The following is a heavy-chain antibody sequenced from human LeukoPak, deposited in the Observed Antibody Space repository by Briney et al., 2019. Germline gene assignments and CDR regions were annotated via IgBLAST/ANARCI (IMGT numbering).Heavy chain of an antibody. J-gene: IGHJ4*02. CDR1: GYTFTGYY. V-gene: IGHV1-2*02. D-gene: IGHD3-10*01. CDR2: INPNSGDT. Sequence: ASVKVSYKASGYTFTGYYIHWVRQAPGQGLEWMGWINPNSGDTHYAQKFKGRVTMTRDTSISTGYMELSRLTSDDTALYYCARGGPSRGSDFYYFDSWGQGTPVTVSS. CDR3: ARGGPSRGSDFYYFDS.